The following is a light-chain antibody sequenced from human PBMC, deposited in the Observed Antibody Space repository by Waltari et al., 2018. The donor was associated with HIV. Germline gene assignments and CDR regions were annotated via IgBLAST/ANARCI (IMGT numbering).Light chain of an antibody. CDR1: VLAKSY. Sequence: SYELTQPSSVSVSPGQTTRITCSGDVLAKSYARWFQQKPGQAPVVMIYKDHELPSGIPERFSGSSAGTTVTLTISGAQIEDEADYYCYSAADNMGVFGGGTKLTVL. CDR2: KDH. V-gene: IGLV3-27*01. CDR3: YSAADNMGV. J-gene: IGLJ3*02.